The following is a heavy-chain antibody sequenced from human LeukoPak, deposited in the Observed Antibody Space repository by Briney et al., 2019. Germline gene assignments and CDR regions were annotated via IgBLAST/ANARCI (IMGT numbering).Heavy chain of an antibody. J-gene: IGHJ4*02. CDR2: IYTSGST. Sequence: PSETLSLTCTVSGGSISSYYRSWLRQPPGKGLEWIGYIYTSGSTNYTPSLKSRVTISVDTSKNQFSLKLSSVAAADTAVYYCARREVGARYFDYWGQGTLVTVSS. CDR3: ARREVGARYFDY. V-gene: IGHV4-4*09. D-gene: IGHD1-26*01. CDR1: GGSISSYY.